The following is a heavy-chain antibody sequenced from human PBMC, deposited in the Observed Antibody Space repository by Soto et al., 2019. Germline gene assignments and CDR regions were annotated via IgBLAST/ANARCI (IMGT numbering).Heavy chain of an antibody. CDR2: ISYDGSNK. J-gene: IGHJ4*02. CDR1: GFTFSSYA. D-gene: IGHD3-9*01. V-gene: IGHV3-30-3*01. Sequence: GGSLRLSCAASGFTFSSYAMHWVRQAPGKGLEWVAVISYDGSNKYYADSVKGRFTISRDNSKNTLYLQMNSLRAEDTAVYYCARDRHYDILTGPHPWYWGQGTLVTVSS. CDR3: ARDRHYDILTGPHPWY.